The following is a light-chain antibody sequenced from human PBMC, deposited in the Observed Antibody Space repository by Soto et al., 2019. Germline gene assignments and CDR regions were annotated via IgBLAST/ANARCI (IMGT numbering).Light chain of an antibody. Sequence: DIQMTQSPSTLSASVGDRVTITCRASQSISTWLAWYQQKPGKAPKLLIYKASSLEGGGPSRFGGSGSGTLFNITISSLHPDDFATYYCQQYNTYPLTFGGGTTVDIK. J-gene: IGKJ4*01. CDR2: KAS. V-gene: IGKV1-5*03. CDR1: QSISTW. CDR3: QQYNTYPLT.